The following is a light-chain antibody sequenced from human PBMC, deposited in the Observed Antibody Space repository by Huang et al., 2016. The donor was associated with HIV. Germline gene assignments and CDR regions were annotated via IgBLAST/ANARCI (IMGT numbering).Light chain of an antibody. V-gene: IGKV4-1*01. CDR2: WAS. J-gene: IGKJ1*01. Sequence: DTVMTQSPDSLAVSLGARATINCKSSQSVLYSSNNKNYLAWYQQKPGQPPKLLIYWASTRESGVPDRLSGSGSGTDFTLTINSLQAEDVAVYYCQQYYSTPGTFGQGTKVEMK. CDR3: QQYYSTPGT. CDR1: QSVLYSSNNKNY.